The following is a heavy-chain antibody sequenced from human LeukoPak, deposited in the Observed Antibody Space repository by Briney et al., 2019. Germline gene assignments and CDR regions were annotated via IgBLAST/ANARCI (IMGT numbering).Heavy chain of an antibody. D-gene: IGHD3-10*01. CDR3: AGDGSGSYKY. CDR2: IYYSGST. Sequence: SETLSLTCTVSGGSISSYYWSWIRQPPGKGLEWIGYIYYSGSTNYNPSLKRRVTISVDTSKNQFSLKLSSVTAADAAVYYCAGDGSGSYKYWGQGSLVTVSS. V-gene: IGHV4-59*01. CDR1: GGSISSYY. J-gene: IGHJ4*02.